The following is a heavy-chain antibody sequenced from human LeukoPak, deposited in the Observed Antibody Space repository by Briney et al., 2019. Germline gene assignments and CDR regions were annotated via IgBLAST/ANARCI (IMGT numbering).Heavy chain of an antibody. D-gene: IGHD3-3*01. CDR2: IYTSGST. V-gene: IGHV4-61*02. CDR1: GGSISSGSYY. CDR3: ARDPTYYDFWSGYFDY. Sequence: SETLSLTCTGSGGSISSGSYYWSWIRQPAGKRLEWIGRIYTSGSTNYNPSLKSRVTIPVDTSKNQFSLKLSSVTAADTAVYYCARDPTYYDFWSGYFDYWGQGTLVTVSS. J-gene: IGHJ4*02.